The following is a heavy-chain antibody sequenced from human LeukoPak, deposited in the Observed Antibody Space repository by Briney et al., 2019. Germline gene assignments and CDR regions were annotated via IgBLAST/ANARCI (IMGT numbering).Heavy chain of an antibody. CDR1: GFTFDAYT. J-gene: IGHJ3*02. V-gene: IGHV3-43D*03. CDR3: AKDMMARQAGAFDI. CDR2: IRWDGGST. Sequence: GGSLRLSCAASGFTFDAYTMHWVRQAPGKGLEWVSLIRWDGGSTYYADSVKGRFAISRDNSKDSLYLEMNSLRVEDTALYHCAKDMMARQAGAFDIWGQGTMVTVSS. D-gene: IGHD1-1*01.